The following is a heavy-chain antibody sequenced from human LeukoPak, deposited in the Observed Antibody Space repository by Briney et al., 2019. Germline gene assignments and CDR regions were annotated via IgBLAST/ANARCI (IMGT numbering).Heavy chain of an antibody. D-gene: IGHD6-19*01. Sequence: ASVKVSCKVSGYSFTSYGITWVQQAPGQGLEWMGWISGYNGNTNYAQKFQGRVSMTTDTSTSTAYMEVKSLRSDDTAVYYCARETAYRSGWYPDYWGQGTLVTVSS. V-gene: IGHV1-18*01. CDR3: ARETAYRSGWYPDY. J-gene: IGHJ4*02. CDR2: ISGYNGNT. CDR1: GYSFTSYG.